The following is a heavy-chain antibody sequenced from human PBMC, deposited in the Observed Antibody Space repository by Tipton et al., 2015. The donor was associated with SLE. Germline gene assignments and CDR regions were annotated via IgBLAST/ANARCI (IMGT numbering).Heavy chain of an antibody. V-gene: IGHV3-30*04. J-gene: IGHJ3*02. CDR3: ARDDSSGYYDAFDI. D-gene: IGHD3-22*01. CDR2: ISYDGSNK. CDR1: GFTFSSYA. Sequence: SLRLSCAASGFTFSSYAMSWVRQAPGKGLEWVAVISYDGSNKYYADSVKGRFTISRDNSKNTLYLQMNSLRAEDTAVYYCARDDSSGYYDAFDIWGQGTMVTVSS.